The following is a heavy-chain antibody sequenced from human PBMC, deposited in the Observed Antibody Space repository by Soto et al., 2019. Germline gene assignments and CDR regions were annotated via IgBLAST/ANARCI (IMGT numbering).Heavy chain of an antibody. Sequence: SETLSLPCTVSGGAISGYYWTWIRQSAGKGLEWIGRIYSSGGTKYNPSLQSRVTMSLDTSKNQFSLRLTSVTAADTAVYYCARGQRFSDSFDPWGQGTLVTVSS. J-gene: IGHJ5*02. V-gene: IGHV4-4*07. CDR3: ARGQRFSDSFDP. CDR2: IYSSGGT. CDR1: GGAISGYY. D-gene: IGHD3-3*01.